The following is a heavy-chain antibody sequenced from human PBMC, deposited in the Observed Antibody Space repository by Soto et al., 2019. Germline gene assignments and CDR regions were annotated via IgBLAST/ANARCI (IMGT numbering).Heavy chain of an antibody. J-gene: IGHJ2*01. CDR3: ASMGEQLVPAYFDL. Sequence: EVQLVESGGGLVKPGGSLRLSCAASGFTFRTYSMNWVRQAPGKWLEWVSCISSRSTYIYYADSVRGRFTISRDNAKNSLYLQMTSLRADDTAVYYCASMGEQLVPAYFDLWGRGTLVTVSS. CDR2: ISSRSTYI. CDR1: GFTFRTYS. D-gene: IGHD6-13*01. V-gene: IGHV3-21*01.